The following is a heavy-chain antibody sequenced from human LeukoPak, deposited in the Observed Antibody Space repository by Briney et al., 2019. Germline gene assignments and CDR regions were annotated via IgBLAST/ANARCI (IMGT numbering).Heavy chain of an antibody. CDR2: ISGSGGST. Sequence: GGSLRLSCAASGFTFSSYGMSWVRQAPGKGLEWVSAISGSGGSTYYADSVKGRFTISRDNSKNTLYLQMNSLRAEDTAVYYCAKENYGAAPHYYYYYMDVWGKGTMVTISS. CDR3: AKENYGAAPHYYYYYMDV. D-gene: IGHD4-17*01. J-gene: IGHJ6*03. V-gene: IGHV3-23*01. CDR1: GFTFSSYG.